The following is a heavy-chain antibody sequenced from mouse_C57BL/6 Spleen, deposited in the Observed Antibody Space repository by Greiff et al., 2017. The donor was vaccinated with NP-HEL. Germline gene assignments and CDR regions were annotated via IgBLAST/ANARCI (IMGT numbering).Heavy chain of an antibody. CDR1: GFNIKDDY. CDR3: TTGVTTGYYAMDY. D-gene: IGHD2-2*01. V-gene: IGHV14-4*01. J-gene: IGHJ4*01. Sequence: EVQLQQSGAELVRPGASVKLSCTASGFNIKDDYMHWVKQRPEQGLEWIGWIDPENGDTAYASKFQGKATITADTSSNTAYLQLSSLTSEDTAVYYCTTGVTTGYYAMDYWGQGTSVTVSS. CDR2: IDPENGDT.